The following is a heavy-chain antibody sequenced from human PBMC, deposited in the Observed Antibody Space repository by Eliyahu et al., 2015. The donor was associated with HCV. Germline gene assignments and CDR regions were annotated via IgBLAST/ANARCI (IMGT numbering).Heavy chain of an antibody. CDR1: GFTFSSYW. D-gene: IGHD3-22*01. Sequence: EVQLVESGGGLVQPGGSLRLSCAASGFTFSSYWMSWVRQAPGKGLEWVANIKQDGSEKYYVDSVKGRFTISRDNAKNSLYLQMNSLRAEDTAVYYCARESGLLLSNWFDPWGQGTLVTVSS. CDR2: IKQDGSEK. CDR3: ARESGLLLSNWFDP. J-gene: IGHJ5*02. V-gene: IGHV3-7*03.